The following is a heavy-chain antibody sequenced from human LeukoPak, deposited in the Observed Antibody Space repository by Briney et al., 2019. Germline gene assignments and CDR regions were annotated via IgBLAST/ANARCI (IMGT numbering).Heavy chain of an antibody. J-gene: IGHJ5*02. D-gene: IGHD2-15*01. CDR2: IYSIGST. V-gene: IGHV4-39*01. Sequence: KPSETLSLTCTVSGGSISSYNYYWRWIRQPPGKGLEWVGSIYSIGSTYYNPSLTSRVTISVDTSKNQFSLKLSSVTAADTAVYSCARQDIRISYTFDRRGQGTLVTVSS. CDR3: ARQDIRISYTFDR. CDR1: GGSISSYNYY.